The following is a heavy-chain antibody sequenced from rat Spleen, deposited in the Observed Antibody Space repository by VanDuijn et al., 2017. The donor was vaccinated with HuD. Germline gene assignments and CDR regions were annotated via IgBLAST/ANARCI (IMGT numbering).Heavy chain of an antibody. CDR3: TRSLTTVAVY. CDR1: GFSFSSNW. CDR2: INPDGSGI. D-gene: IGHD1-8*01. V-gene: IGHV5-29*01. Sequence: EVQLVESGGGLVQPGRSLKLSCAASGFSFSSNWLNWIRQAPGKGREWIASINPDGSGIYYPDTVKGRFTISRDNAKSTLYLQMNSLRSEDTATYYCTRSLTTVAVYWGQGVMVTVSS. J-gene: IGHJ2*01.